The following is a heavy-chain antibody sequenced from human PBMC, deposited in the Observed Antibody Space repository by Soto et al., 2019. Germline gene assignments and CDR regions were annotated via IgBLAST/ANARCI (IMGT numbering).Heavy chain of an antibody. CDR1: GGSVRDGSYY. Sequence: SETLSLTCTVSGGSVRDGSYYWAWLRQPPGKGLEWIGHIYHSGSTIYNPSLKSRVTISVDTSKNQFSLKLSSVTAADTAMYYCARETGVRYPFDPWGQGTLVTVSS. CDR2: IYHSGST. CDR3: ARETGVRYPFDP. V-gene: IGHV4-61*01. D-gene: IGHD3-9*01. J-gene: IGHJ5*02.